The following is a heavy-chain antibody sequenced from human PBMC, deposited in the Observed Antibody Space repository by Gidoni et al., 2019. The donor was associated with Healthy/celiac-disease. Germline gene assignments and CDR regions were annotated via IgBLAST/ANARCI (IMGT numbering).Heavy chain of an antibody. V-gene: IGHV3-30-3*01. CDR1: GFTFSSSA. CDR2: ISYDGSNK. CDR3: ARDRRYCSSTSCVREKGSFDY. Sequence: QVQLVASGGGVVQPGRSLRLSCAASGFTFSSSAMHWFRQAPGKGLEWVAVISYDGSNKYYADSVKGRFTISRDNSKNTLYLQMNSLRAEDTAVYYCARDRRYCSSTSCVREKGSFDYWGQGTLVTVSS. D-gene: IGHD2-2*01. J-gene: IGHJ4*02.